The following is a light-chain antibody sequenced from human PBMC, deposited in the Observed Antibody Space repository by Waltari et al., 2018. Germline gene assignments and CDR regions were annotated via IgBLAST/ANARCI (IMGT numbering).Light chain of an antibody. CDR1: QSVLYSSNNNNY. CDR2: WAS. J-gene: IGKJ1*01. Sequence: DIVMTQSPDSLAVSLGERATINCKSNQSVLYSSNNNNYLSWYQQKPRQPPKLLIYWASTRESGVPDRFSGSGSGTDFTLAISSLPAEDVAVYYCQQYYTTPWTFAQGTKVEI. V-gene: IGKV4-1*01. CDR3: QQYYTTPWT.